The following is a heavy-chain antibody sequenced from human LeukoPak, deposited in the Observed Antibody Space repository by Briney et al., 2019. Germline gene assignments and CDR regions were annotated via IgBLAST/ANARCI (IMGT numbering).Heavy chain of an antibody. CDR3: ARERFTGYPDY. CDR1: GYSFTSYW. D-gene: IGHD5-18*01. CDR2: INPNSGGT. J-gene: IGHJ4*02. V-gene: IGHV1-2*02. Sequence: GESLKISCKGSGYSFTSYWIGWVRQAPGQGLEWMGWINPNSGGTNYAQKFQGRVTMTRDTSISTAYMELSRLRSDDTAVYYCARERFTGYPDYWGQGTLVTVSS.